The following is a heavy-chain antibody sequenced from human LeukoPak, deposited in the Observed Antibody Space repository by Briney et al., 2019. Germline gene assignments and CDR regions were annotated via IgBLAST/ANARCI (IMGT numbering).Heavy chain of an antibody. V-gene: IGHV4-30-2*05. D-gene: IGHD3-10*01. CDR2: IYHSGST. CDR1: GGSISSGGYY. CDR3: ARETITMVRGVIEGQGFDY. Sequence: PSQTLSLTCTVSGGSISSGGYYWSWIRQPPGKGLEWIGYIYHSGSTYYNPSLKSRVTISVDTSKNQFSLKLSSVTAADTAVYYCARETITMVRGVIEGQGFDYWGQGTLVTVSS. J-gene: IGHJ4*02.